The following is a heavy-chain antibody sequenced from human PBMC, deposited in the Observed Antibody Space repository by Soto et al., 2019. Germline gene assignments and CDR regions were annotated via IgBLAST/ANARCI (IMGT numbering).Heavy chain of an antibody. V-gene: IGHV3-30*18. CDR1: GFTFSNYA. Sequence: GGSLRLSCAASGFTFSNYAMSWVRQAPGKGLEWVAVISYDGSNKYYADSVKGRFTISRDDSENTLYLQMSSLRAEDTAVYYCAKRKYCPSTTCFDYWGQGTQVTVSS. CDR3: AKRKYCPSTTCFDY. D-gene: IGHD2-2*01. CDR2: ISYDGSNK. J-gene: IGHJ4*02.